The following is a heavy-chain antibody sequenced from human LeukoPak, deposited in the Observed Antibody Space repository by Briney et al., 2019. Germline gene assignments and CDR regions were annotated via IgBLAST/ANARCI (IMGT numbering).Heavy chain of an antibody. J-gene: IGHJ4*02. CDR1: GGSFSGYY. CDR2: INHSGST. V-gene: IGHV4-34*01. D-gene: IGHD4-17*01. Sequence: PSETLSLTCAVYGGSFSGYYWSGIRQPPGKGLEWIGEINHSGSTNYNPSLKSRVTISVDTSKNQFSLKLSSVTAADTAVYYCARSDDYGDYGGAFDYWGQGTLVTVSS. CDR3: ARSDDYGDYGGAFDY.